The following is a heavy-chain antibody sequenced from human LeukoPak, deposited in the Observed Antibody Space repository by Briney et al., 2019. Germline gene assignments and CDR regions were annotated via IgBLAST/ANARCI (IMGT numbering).Heavy chain of an antibody. CDR3: ARRFDL. V-gene: IGHV3-48*03. J-gene: IGHJ4*02. CDR2: ISSSRGTM. Sequence: GGSLRLSCTASGFTLSSYDMNWVRQAPGKGLEWVSKISSSRGTMYYADSVKGRFTMSTDNAKNSLFLQMDSLRAEDTAIYYCARRFDLWGQGTPVTVSS. CDR1: GFTLSSYD.